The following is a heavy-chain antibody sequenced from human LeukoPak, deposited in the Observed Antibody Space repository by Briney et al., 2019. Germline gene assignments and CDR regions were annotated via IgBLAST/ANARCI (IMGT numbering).Heavy chain of an antibody. Sequence: PGGSLRLSCAASGFTFSSSAMSWVRQAPGKGLEWVSAISGSGASPYYGDSAKGRFTISRDNSKNTLYLQMNSLRPEDTAEYYCAKDMGEDGSYFLDYWGQGTLVTVSS. CDR2: ISGSGASP. D-gene: IGHD1-26*01. CDR3: AKDMGEDGSYFLDY. CDR1: GFTFSSSA. J-gene: IGHJ4*02. V-gene: IGHV3-23*01.